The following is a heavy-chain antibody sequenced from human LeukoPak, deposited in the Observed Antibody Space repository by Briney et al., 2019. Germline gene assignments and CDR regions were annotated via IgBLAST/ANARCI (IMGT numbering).Heavy chain of an antibody. CDR1: GDSISSSY. CDR2: LSNTGSS. Sequence: PSKTLSLTCSVSGDSISSSYWAWIRQPPGRGLEWIGYLSNTGSSTNNPSLKSRVSISLETPRNRFSLDLSSVTDADTAVYYCARARYHGLGSGYSGGFYYMDVSGKGTTVIVSS. D-gene: IGHD3-3*01. J-gene: IGHJ6*03. CDR3: ARARYHGLGSGYSGGFYYMDV. V-gene: IGHV4-59*01.